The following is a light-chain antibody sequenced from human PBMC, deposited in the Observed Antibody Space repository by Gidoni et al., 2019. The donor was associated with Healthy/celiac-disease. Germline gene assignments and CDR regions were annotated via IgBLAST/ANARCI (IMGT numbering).Light chain of an antibody. CDR3: QQRSNWPPET. V-gene: IGKV3-11*01. CDR2: DAS. CDR1: QSVSSY. J-gene: IGKJ4*01. Sequence: EIVWPQSPATLSLSPGERATLSCRASQSVSSYLAWYQQKPGQAPRLLIYDASNRATGIPARFSGSGSGTDFTLTISSLEPEDFAVYYCQQRSNWPPETFGGGTKVEIK.